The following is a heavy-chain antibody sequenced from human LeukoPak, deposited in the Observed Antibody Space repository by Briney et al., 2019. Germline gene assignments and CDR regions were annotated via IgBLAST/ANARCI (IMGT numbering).Heavy chain of an antibody. CDR1: GFTFSSYA. Sequence: GGSLRLSCAASGFTFSSYAMSWVRQAPGKGLEWVLAISGSGGSTYYADSVKGRFTISRDNSKNTLYLQMNSLRAEDTAVYYCAKDGSWYKNYYYYMDVWGKGTTVTVSS. J-gene: IGHJ6*03. D-gene: IGHD6-13*01. CDR3: AKDGSWYKNYYYYMDV. V-gene: IGHV3-23*01. CDR2: ISGSGGST.